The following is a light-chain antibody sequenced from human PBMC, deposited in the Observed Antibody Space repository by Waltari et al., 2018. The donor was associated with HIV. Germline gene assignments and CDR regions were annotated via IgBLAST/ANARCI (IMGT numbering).Light chain of an antibody. CDR2: DVN. V-gene: IGLV2-11*01. CDR3: CSYADDYTWV. J-gene: IGLJ3*02. CDR1: SSDVGDYNY. Sequence: QSALTQPRSVSGSPGQSVTISCTGTSSDVGDYNYVPWYQQHPGKAPKLMIFDVNKRPSGVPDRFSGSKSGNTASLTISGLQAEDEADYYCCSYADDYTWVFGGGTKLTVL.